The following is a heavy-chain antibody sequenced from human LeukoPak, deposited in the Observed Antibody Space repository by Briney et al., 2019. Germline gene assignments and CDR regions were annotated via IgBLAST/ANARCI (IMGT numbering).Heavy chain of an antibody. CDR1: GDSINAYY. V-gene: IGHV4-59*08. CDR2: IYFSGTT. J-gene: IGHJ5*02. D-gene: IGHD6-13*01. Sequence: PSETLSLTCTVSGDSINAYYWGWIRQPPGKGLEWIGYIYFSGTTKYNPSLESRVTISVDTSRNQFSLKLSSVTAADTAVYYCARRRAEGGSNGHYNWFDPWGQGILVTVSS. CDR3: ARRRAEGGSNGHYNWFDP.